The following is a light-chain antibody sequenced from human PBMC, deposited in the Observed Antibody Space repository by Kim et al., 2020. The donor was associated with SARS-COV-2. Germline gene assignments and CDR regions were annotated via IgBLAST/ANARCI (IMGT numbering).Light chain of an antibody. CDR2: EVS. Sequence: SVTISCTGTSSDIGEYNYVSWYQQHPGEAPKLMIFEVSKRPSGVPGRFSGSKSGNTASLTVSGLQAEDEADYYCSSYAGTNNRVVFGGGTKLTVL. V-gene: IGLV2-8*01. CDR1: SSDIGEYNY. CDR3: SSYAGTNNRVV. J-gene: IGLJ2*01.